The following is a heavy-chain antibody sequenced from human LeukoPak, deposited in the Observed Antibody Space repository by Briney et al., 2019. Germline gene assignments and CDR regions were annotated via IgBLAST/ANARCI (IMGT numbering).Heavy chain of an antibody. J-gene: IGHJ4*02. CDR1: GFAFDEHG. V-gene: IGHV3-20*04. CDR2: INWSGGST. Sequence: PGGSLRLSCTASGFAFDEHGMSWVRQAPGKGLEWVSGINWSGGSTGYADSLRGRFTISRDNAKNSLYLQMDSLRAEDTALYYCARAPITSPFYFDYWGQGTLVTVSS. CDR3: ARAPITSPFYFDY. D-gene: IGHD2-2*01.